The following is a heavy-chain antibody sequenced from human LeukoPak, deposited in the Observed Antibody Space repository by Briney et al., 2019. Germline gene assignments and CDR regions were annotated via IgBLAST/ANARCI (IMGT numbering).Heavy chain of an antibody. D-gene: IGHD2-2*01. CDR3: ARDTKYAFDN. J-gene: IGHJ4*02. CDR1: GFTFSSYS. V-gene: IGHV3-21*05. Sequence: GGSLRLSCAASGFTFSSYSMNWVRQAPGKGLEWISYIGISSGDTKYADSVKGRFTISGDKAKNSLYLQMNSLRVEDTAVYYCARDTKYAFDNWGQGTLVTVSS. CDR2: IGISSGDT.